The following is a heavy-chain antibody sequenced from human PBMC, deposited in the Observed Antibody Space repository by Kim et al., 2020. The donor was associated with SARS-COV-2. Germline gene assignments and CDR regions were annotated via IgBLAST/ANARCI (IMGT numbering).Heavy chain of an antibody. CDR2: IWYHGSNK. V-gene: IGHV3-33*06. CDR3: AKEKFRGEELSFSWFDP. J-gene: IGHJ5*02. D-gene: IGHD3-16*01. CDR1: GFTFSSYG. Sequence: GGSLRLSCAASGFTFSSYGMHWVRQAPGKGLEWVAVIWYHGSNKYYADSVKGRFTISRDNSKNTLYLQMNSLRAEDTAVYYCAKEKFRGEELSFSWFDPWGHGTLVTVSS.